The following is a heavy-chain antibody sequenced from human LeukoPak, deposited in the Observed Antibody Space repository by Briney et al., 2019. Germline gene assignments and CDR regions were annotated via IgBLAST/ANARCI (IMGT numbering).Heavy chain of an antibody. Sequence: GGSLRLSCAASGFTFSNYAMNWVRQAPGKGLEWVSVISGSGDSTYYADSVKGRFTISRDNSKNTVYLQMNSLRADDTAVYYCAKPRSGIAAPGTPLGYWGQGTLVTVSS. D-gene: IGHD6-13*01. CDR3: AKPRSGIAAPGTPLGY. J-gene: IGHJ4*02. CDR1: GFTFSNYA. CDR2: ISGSGDST. V-gene: IGHV3-23*01.